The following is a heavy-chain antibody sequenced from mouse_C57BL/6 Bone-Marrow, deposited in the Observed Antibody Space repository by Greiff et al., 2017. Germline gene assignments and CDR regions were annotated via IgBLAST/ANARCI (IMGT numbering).Heavy chain of an antibody. D-gene: IGHD1-1*01. V-gene: IGHV1-85*01. Sequence: QVQLQQSGPELVKPGASVKLSCKASGYTFTSYDINWVKQRPGQGLEWIGWIYPRDGSTKYNEKFKGKATLTVDTSSSTAYMELHSRTSEASSVYFGARLELNGSSGNGYFDVWGTGTTVTGSS. CDR1: GYTFTSYD. CDR2: IYPRDGST. CDR3: ARLELNGSSGNGYFDV. J-gene: IGHJ1*03.